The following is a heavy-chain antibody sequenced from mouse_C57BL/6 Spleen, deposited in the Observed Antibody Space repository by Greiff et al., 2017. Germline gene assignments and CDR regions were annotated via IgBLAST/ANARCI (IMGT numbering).Heavy chain of an antibody. CDR3: AREGYDGYLYYFDY. CDR2: ISYDGSN. D-gene: IGHD2-3*01. V-gene: IGHV3-6*01. J-gene: IGHJ2*01. Sequence: EVQLQESGPGLVKPSQSLSLTCSVTGYSITSGYYWNWIRQFPGNKLEWMGYISYDGSNNYNPSLKNRISITRDTSKNQFFLKLNSVTTEDTATYYCAREGYDGYLYYFDYWGQGTTRTVSS. CDR1: GYSITSGYY.